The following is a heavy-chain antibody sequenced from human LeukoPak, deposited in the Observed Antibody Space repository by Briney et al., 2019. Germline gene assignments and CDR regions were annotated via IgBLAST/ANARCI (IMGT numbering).Heavy chain of an antibody. CDR2: VYYSGST. D-gene: IGHD2-15*01. J-gene: IGHJ3*02. Sequence: PSETLSLTCTVSGDSISNARYYWAWIRQPLGKGLEYIANVYYSGSTYYNPSLESRVTLSVDTSKNQFSLRLSSVTAADTAVYYCARGRYCSADICSGGDAFDIWGQGTMVSVSS. CDR1: GDSISNARYY. CDR3: ARGRYCSADICSGGDAFDI. V-gene: IGHV4-39*07.